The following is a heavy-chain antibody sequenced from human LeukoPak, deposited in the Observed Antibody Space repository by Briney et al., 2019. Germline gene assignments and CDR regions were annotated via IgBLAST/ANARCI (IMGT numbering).Heavy chain of an antibody. Sequence: ASVKVSCKASGYTFISYYIHWVRLAPGQGLEWMGLINPSSGNTPYAQQFQGRVTMTRDTSTSTVYMELSSLRSEDTAVYYCARHSLIGTTPFDYWGQGTLVTVPS. CDR2: INPSSGNT. CDR3: ARHSLIGTTPFDY. CDR1: GYTFISYY. V-gene: IGHV1-46*01. J-gene: IGHJ4*02. D-gene: IGHD1-20*01.